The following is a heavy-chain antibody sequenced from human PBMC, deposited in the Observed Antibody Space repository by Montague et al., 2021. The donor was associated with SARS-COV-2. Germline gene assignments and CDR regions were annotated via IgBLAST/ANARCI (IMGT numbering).Heavy chain of an antibody. Sequence: PALVKPTQTLTLTCTFSGFSLSTSGMCVGWTRQPPGKALEWLALIDWDDDKFYSTSLKTRLTISKDTSKNQVVLTMTNMDPVDTATYYCARVRYFDTTFDYWGQGTLVTVSS. D-gene: IGHD3-9*01. V-gene: IGHV2-70*01. CDR3: ARVRYFDTTFDY. CDR2: IDWDDDK. J-gene: IGHJ4*02. CDR1: GFSLSTSGMC.